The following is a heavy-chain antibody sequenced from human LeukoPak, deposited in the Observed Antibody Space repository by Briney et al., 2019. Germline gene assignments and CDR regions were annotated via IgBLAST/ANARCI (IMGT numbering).Heavy chain of an antibody. V-gene: IGHV4-34*01. J-gene: IGHJ4*02. D-gene: IGHD2-2*01. Sequence: SETLSLTCAVYGGSFSGYYWSWIRQPPGKGLEWIGEINHSGSTNYNPSLKSRVTISVDTSKNQFSLKLSSVTAADTAVYYCARSPIFGVPAATYYFDYWGQGTLVTVSS. CDR3: ARSPIFGVPAATYYFDY. CDR1: GGSFSGYY. CDR2: INHSGST.